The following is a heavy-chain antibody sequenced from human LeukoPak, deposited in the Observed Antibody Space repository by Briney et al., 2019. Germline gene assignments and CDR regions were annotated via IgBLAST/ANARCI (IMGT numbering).Heavy chain of an antibody. D-gene: IGHD6-13*01. V-gene: IGHV3-30*02. CDR3: ANSYSSSWGSNWFDP. CDR1: GFTFSSYG. Sequence: GGSLRLSCAASGFTFSSYGMHWVRQAPGKGLEWGAFIRYDGSNKYYAASVKGRFTISRDNSKNTLYLRMNSLRAEDTAVYYCANSYSSSWGSNWFDPWGQGTLVTVSS. CDR2: IRYDGSNK. J-gene: IGHJ5*02.